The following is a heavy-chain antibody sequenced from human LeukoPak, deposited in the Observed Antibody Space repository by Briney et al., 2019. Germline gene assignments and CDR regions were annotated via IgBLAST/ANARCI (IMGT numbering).Heavy chain of an antibody. CDR3: ARAVGSFDWLPLFDY. D-gene: IGHD3-9*01. J-gene: IGHJ4*02. V-gene: IGHV4-59*08. CDR1: GGSISSYS. CDR2: IHYNGSP. Sequence: SETLSLTCTVSGGSISSYSWSWIRQPPGKGLEWIGYIHYNGSPNYNPSLKSRVTISVDTSKNQFSLKLSSVTAADTAVYYCARAVGSFDWLPLFDYWGQGTLVTVSS.